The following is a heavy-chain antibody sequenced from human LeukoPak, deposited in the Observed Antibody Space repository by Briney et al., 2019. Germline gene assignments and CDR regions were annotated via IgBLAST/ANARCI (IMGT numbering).Heavy chain of an antibody. Sequence: TLYLTCTVSGGSISSGGYYWSWIRQHPGKGLEWIGYIYYSGSTYYNPSLKSRVTISVDTSKNQFSLKLSSVTAADTAVYYCARDRGLMGLRYFDLWGRGTLVTVSS. CDR3: ARDRGLMGLRYFDL. V-gene: IGHV4-31*03. CDR2: IYYSGST. J-gene: IGHJ2*01. CDR1: GGSISSGGYY. D-gene: IGHD2-8*01.